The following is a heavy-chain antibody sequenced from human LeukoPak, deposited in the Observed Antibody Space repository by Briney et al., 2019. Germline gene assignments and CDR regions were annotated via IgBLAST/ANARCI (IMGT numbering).Heavy chain of an antibody. CDR3: ARGGISLGNDY. Sequence: GGSLRLSCAASGFTFSSYAMHWVRQAPGKGLEWVAVISYDGSNKYYADSVKGRFTISRDNSKNTLYLQMNSLRAEDTAVYYCARGGISLGNDYWGQGTLVTVSS. CDR1: GFTFSSYA. V-gene: IGHV3-30-3*01. CDR2: ISYDGSNK. D-gene: IGHD3-10*01. J-gene: IGHJ4*02.